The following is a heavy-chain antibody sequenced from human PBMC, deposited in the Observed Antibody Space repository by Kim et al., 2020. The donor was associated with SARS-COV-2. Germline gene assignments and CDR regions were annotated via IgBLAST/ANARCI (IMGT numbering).Heavy chain of an antibody. CDR2: ISSSGMTI. CDR1: GFTFSDYY. V-gene: IGHV3-11*01. CDR3: ARGVGLRWQQRAFDI. D-gene: IGHD4-17*01. Sequence: GGSLRLSCAASGFTFSDYYMSWIRQAPGKGLEWVSYISSSGMTIYDADSVKGRFNISRDNAKNSLYLQMNSLRAEDTAVYYCARGVGLRWQQRAFDIWGQGTMVTVSS. J-gene: IGHJ3*02.